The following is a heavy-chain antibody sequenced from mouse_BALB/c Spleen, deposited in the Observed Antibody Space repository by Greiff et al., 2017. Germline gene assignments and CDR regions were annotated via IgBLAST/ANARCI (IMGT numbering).Heavy chain of an antibody. V-gene: IGHV5-4*02. J-gene: IGHJ3*01. Sequence: EVKLMESGGGLVKPGGSLKLSCAASGFTFSDYYMYWVRQTPEKRLEWVATISDGGSYTYYPDSVKGRFTISRDNAKNNLYLQRSSLKSEDTAMYYCAREGGLRHSFAYWGQGTLVTVSA. CDR3: AREGGLRHSFAY. CDR1: GFTFSDYY. D-gene: IGHD2-2*01. CDR2: ISDGGSYT.